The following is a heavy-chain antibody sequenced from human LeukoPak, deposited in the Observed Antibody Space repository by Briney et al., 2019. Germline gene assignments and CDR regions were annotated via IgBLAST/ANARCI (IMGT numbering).Heavy chain of an antibody. V-gene: IGHV3-66*01. Sequence: PGGSLRLSCAASGFTVSNNYMNWVRQAPGKGLEWVSLTYSGGRTYYADSVKGRFTIFRDDSKNTLYLQMNSLRDEDTAVYYCARDFQFTPPLLGFDYWGQGTLVTVSS. CDR2: TYSGGRT. CDR1: GFTVSNNY. J-gene: IGHJ4*02. D-gene: IGHD3-16*01. CDR3: ARDFQFTPPLLGFDY.